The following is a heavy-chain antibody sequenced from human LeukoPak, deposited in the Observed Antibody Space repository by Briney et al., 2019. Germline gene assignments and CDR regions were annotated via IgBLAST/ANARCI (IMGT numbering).Heavy chain of an antibody. V-gene: IGHV5-51*01. CDR3: AISTANWFDP. CDR2: IYPGDSHT. CDR1: GYNFINYW. Sequence: GESLKISCKGSGYNFINYWIGWVRQMPGKGLEWMGIIYPGDSHTRYSPSFQGQVTISADKSINTAYLQWSSLKASDTAMYYCAISTANWFDPWGQGTLVTVSS. J-gene: IGHJ5*02.